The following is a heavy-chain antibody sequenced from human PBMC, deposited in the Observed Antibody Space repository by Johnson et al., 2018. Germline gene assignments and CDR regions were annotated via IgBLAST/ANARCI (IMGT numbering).Heavy chain of an antibody. D-gene: IGHD3-10*01. J-gene: IGHJ3*01. CDR2: ISYAGINT. V-gene: IGHV3-30*18. CDR3: AKDDYAAGSYDPPNAFDL. CDR1: GFIFSNYG. Sequence: QVQLVESGGGVVQXGRSLSLSCAASGFIFSNYGMHWVSQAPGQGLEWVAVISYAGINTYYAASVKGTFNLSRDNSENTVYLQMNILRTDDTAVDHCAKDDYAAGSYDPPNAFDLWGQGTMVTVSS.